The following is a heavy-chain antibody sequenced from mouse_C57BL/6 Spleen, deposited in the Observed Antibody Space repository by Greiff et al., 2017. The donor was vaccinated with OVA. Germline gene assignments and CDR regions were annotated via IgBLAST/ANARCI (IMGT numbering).Heavy chain of an antibody. CDR3: ARVLRGAY. CDR1: GFTFSDYG. V-gene: IGHV5-17*01. CDR2: ISSGSSTI. J-gene: IGHJ3*01. D-gene: IGHD1-1*01. Sequence: EVMLVESGGGLVKPGGSLKLSCAASGFTFSDYGMHWVRQAPEKGLEWVAYISSGSSTIYYADTVKGQFTISRDNAKNTLFLQMTSLRSEDTAMYYCARVLRGAYWGQGTLVTVSA.